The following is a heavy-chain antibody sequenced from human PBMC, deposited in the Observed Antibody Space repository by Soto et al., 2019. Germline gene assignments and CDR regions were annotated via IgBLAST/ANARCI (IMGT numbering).Heavy chain of an antibody. D-gene: IGHD2-8*01. J-gene: IGHJ4*02. CDR2: IRAYIGNT. Sequence: QVQLVQSGAEVKKPGASGKVPAKALGNTFTSYVISGWRQAPEQGLEWRGWIRAYIGNTNYAQKLQGRVTMTTDTSTSTAYMELRSLRSDDTAVYYCARGCRYCTNHPYYFDYWGQGTLVTVSS. CDR1: GNTFTSYV. CDR3: ARGCRYCTNHPYYFDY. V-gene: IGHV1-18*01.